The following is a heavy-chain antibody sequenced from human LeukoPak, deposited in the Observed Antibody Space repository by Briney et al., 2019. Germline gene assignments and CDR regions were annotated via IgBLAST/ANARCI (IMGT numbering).Heavy chain of an antibody. CDR1: GGSISSGSYY. D-gene: IGHD3-10*01. CDR3: ARGAYRVRGVIITRYYYYYYMDV. J-gene: IGHJ6*03. CDR2: IYTSGST. V-gene: IGHV4-61*02. Sequence: SETLSLTCTVSGGSISSGSYYWSWIRQPAGKGLEWIGRIYTSGSTNYNPSLKSRVTISVDTSKTPFSLKLSSVTAADTAVYYCARGAYRVRGVIITRYYYYYYMDVWAKGPRSPSP.